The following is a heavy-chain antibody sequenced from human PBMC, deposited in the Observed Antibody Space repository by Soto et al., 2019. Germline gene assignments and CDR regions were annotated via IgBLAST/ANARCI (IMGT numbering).Heavy chain of an antibody. V-gene: IGHV3-30-3*01. CDR1: GSTFSSYA. Sequence: GSLIASCAAPGSTFSSYAMHWVRQAPGKGLEWVAVISYDGSNKYYADSVKVRFTISRDNSKNTLYLQMNSLRAEDTAVYYCAAGITGTNWGQGTLVTVSS. D-gene: IGHD1-7*01. CDR2: ISYDGSNK. J-gene: IGHJ4*02. CDR3: AAGITGTN.